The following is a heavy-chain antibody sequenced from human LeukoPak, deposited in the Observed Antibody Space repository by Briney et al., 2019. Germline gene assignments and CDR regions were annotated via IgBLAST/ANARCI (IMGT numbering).Heavy chain of an antibody. D-gene: IGHD5-18*01. Sequence: GGSLRLSCAASGFTFSDTWMHWVRQAPGEGLVWVSRIRSDGSDTRYAESVKGRFTISRDNAKNSLYLQMNSLRAEDTALYYCAKDFHGYSYGYNWFDPWGQGTLVTVSS. CDR3: AKDFHGYSYGYNWFDP. J-gene: IGHJ5*02. CDR2: IRSDGSDT. V-gene: IGHV3-74*01. CDR1: GFTFSDTW.